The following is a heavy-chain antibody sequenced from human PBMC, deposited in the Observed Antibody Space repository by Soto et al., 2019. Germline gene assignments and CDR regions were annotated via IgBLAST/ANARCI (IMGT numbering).Heavy chain of an antibody. V-gene: IGHV4-39*01. CDR3: ASHVHNQGYEYYFDS. CDR1: GGSISSNSYY. J-gene: IGHJ4*02. D-gene: IGHD3-3*01. CDR2: IGYTGTI. Sequence: QLQLQESGPGLVKPSETLSLTCTASGGSISSNSYYWGWIRQSPGKGLEWIGSIGYTGTIYYNPSLQSRVSMSLDTSENQISLRLSSMTAADTAVYYCASHVHNQGYEYYFDSWSQGTLVTVSS.